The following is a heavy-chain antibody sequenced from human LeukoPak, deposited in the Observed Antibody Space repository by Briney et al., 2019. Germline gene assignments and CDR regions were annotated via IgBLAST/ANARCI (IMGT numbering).Heavy chain of an antibody. V-gene: IGHV4-39*01. D-gene: IGHD6-13*01. J-gene: IGHJ5*02. CDR1: GGSISSSSYY. Sequence: SETLSLTCTVSGGSISSSSYYWGWIRQPPGKGLEWIGSIYYSGSTYYNPSLKSRVTISVDTSKNQFSLKLSSVTAADTAVYYCARGAMIAAAGKVPTNNWFDPWGQGTLVTVSS. CDR3: ARGAMIAAAGKVPTNNWFDP. CDR2: IYYSGST.